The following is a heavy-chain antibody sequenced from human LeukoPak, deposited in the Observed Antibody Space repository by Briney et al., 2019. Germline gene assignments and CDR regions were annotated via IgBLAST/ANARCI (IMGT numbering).Heavy chain of an antibody. V-gene: IGHV4-39*01. CDR1: GGSISSSSYY. CDR3: ARLTMVRGVIPHRRYYFDY. J-gene: IGHJ4*02. D-gene: IGHD3-10*01. CDR2: IYYSGST. Sequence: KPSETLSLTCTVSGGSISSSSYYWGWIRQPPGKGLEWIGSIYYSGSTYYNPSLKSRVTISVDTSKNQFSLKLSSVTAADTAVYYCARLTMVRGVIPHRRYYFDYWGQGTLVTVSS.